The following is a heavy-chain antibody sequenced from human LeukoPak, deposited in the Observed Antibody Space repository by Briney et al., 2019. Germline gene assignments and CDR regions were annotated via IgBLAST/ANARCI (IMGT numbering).Heavy chain of an antibody. CDR2: INPNSGGT. J-gene: IGHJ6*03. D-gene: IGHD4-17*01. V-gene: IGHV1-2*02. Sequence: ASVKVSCKASGYTFTGYYMHWVRQAPGQGLEWMGWINPNSGGTNYAQKFQGRVTITRNTSISTAYMELSSLRSEDTAVYYCARGQYGDGHYYYMDVWGKGTTVTVSS. CDR1: GYTFTGYY. CDR3: ARGQYGDGHYYYMDV.